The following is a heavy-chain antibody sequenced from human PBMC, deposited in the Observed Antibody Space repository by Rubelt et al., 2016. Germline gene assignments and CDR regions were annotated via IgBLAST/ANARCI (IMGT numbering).Heavy chain of an antibody. CDR2: LYYSGST. CDR3: VAEGFNYHGMDV. V-gene: IGHV4-39*07. CDR1: GGSITISTYY. Sequence: QLQLQESGPGLVKPSETLSLTCTVSGGSITISTYYWGWVRQSPGKGLEWIGGLYYSGSTYFNPSLRSRVTVSLDASKNQFSLKLIAGTAADTAVYYCVAEGFNYHGMDVWGQGTTVTVAS. J-gene: IGHJ6*02.